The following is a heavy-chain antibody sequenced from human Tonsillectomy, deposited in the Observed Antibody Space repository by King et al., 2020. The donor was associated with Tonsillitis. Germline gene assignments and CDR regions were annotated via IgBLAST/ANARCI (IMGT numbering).Heavy chain of an antibody. V-gene: IGHV7-4-1*02. CDR2: INTNTENP. CDR1: GYTFTTYA. D-gene: IGHD2-21*01. Sequence: QLVQSASELKKPGASVKVSCKASGYTFTTYAINWVRQAPGQGLEWMGWINTNTENPMYAQGFTGRFVFSLDTSVSTTYLQISSLKADDTAIYYCARAGQETFRLYYWGPGTLVPGSP. J-gene: IGHJ4*01. CDR3: ARAGQETFRLYY.